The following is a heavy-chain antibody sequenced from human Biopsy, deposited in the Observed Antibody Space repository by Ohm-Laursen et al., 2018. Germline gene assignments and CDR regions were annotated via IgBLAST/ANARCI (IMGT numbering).Heavy chain of an antibody. CDR3: ARDIMNPIGGLVARSDVFDV. D-gene: IGHD3-16*02. V-gene: IGHV1-2*02. J-gene: IGHJ3*01. CDR1: GYTFTDYF. Sequence: ASVKVSCKASGYTFTDYFLHWVRQAPGQGPGWMGWISPSSGGTNYAQKFQGRATMIRDTSATTGYRELSSLRSDDTAVYYCARDIMNPIGGLVARSDVFDVWGQGTTVTVSS. CDR2: ISPSSGGT.